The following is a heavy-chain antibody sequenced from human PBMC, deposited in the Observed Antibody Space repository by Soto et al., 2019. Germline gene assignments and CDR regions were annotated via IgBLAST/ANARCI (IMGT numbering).Heavy chain of an antibody. CDR3: AKDLWFGELLYDYYYYGMDV. CDR1: GFTFSSYA. V-gene: IGHV3-23*01. J-gene: IGHJ6*02. CDR2: ISGSGGST. D-gene: IGHD3-10*01. Sequence: LRLSCAASGFTFSSYAMSWVRQAPGKGLEWVSAISGSGGSTYYADSVKGRFTISRDNSKNTLYLQMNSLRAEDTAVYYCAKDLWFGELLYDYYYYGMDVWGQGTTVTVSS.